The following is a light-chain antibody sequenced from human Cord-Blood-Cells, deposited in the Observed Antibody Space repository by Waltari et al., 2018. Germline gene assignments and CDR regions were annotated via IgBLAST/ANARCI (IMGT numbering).Light chain of an antibody. CDR2: EVS. Sequence: QSALTPPPSASGSPGQSVTISCPGPSSDVGGYNYVSWYQQHPGKAPKLMIYEVSKRPSGVPDRFSGSKSGNTASLTVSGLQAEDEADYYCSSYAGSNNVVFGGGTKLTVL. CDR3: SSYAGSNNVV. CDR1: SSDVGGYNY. V-gene: IGLV2-8*01. J-gene: IGLJ2*01.